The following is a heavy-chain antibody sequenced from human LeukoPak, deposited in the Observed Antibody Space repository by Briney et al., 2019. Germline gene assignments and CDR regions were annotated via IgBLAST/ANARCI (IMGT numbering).Heavy chain of an antibody. CDR1: GFTFSSYA. V-gene: IGHV3-23*01. CDR2: ISGSGGRT. J-gene: IGHJ4*02. CDR3: AKDQYSSSPSSSVGY. D-gene: IGHD6-6*01. Sequence: GGSLRLSCAASGFTFSSYAMSWVRQAPGKGLEWVSGISGSGGRTYYADSVKGRFTISRDNSKNTLYLQMNSLRAEDTAVYYCAKDQYSSSPSSSVGYWGQGTLVTVSS.